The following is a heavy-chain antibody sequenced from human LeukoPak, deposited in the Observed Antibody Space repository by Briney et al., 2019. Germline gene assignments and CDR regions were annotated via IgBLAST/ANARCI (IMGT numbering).Heavy chain of an antibody. CDR2: IYPGDSDT. CDR3: ARLSDYGDSNWFDP. Sequence: GESLKISRKGSGYSFTSYWIGWVRQMHGKGLEWIGIIYPGDSDTRYSPSFQGQVTISADKSISTAYLQWSSLKASDTAMYYCARLSDYGDSNWFDPWGQGTLVTVSS. CDR1: GYSFTSYW. V-gene: IGHV5-51*01. D-gene: IGHD4-17*01. J-gene: IGHJ5*02.